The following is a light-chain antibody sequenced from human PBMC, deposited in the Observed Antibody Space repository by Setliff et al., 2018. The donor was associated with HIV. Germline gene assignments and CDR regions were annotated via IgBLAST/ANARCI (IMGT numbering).Light chain of an antibody. Sequence: QSALAQPASVSGSPGQSISISCSGSHTDIGAYNYVSWYQQHPGKVPRLIIYEVSHRPSGVSDRISGAKSGNTASLFISGLQAEDEATYYCSSFTTSGTVIFGGGTKVTVL. V-gene: IGLV2-14*03. J-gene: IGLJ2*01. CDR2: EVS. CDR1: HTDIGAYNY. CDR3: SSFTTSGTVI.